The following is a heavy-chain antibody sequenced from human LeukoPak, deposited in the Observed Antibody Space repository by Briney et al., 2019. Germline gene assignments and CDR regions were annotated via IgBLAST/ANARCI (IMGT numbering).Heavy chain of an antibody. V-gene: IGHV3-30*04. CDR3: ARVASLSVTHYYYYGMDV. D-gene: IGHD4-17*01. J-gene: IGHJ6*02. CDR2: ISYHGRKK. Sequence: GSLRLSCAASGFTFGTYAMHWVRQAPGKGLEWVAMISYHGRKKLYADSVKGRFSISRDNAENTLFLQMNSLGHDDTAVYYCARVASLSVTHYYYYGMDVWGPRTPVSVCS. CDR1: GFTFGTYA.